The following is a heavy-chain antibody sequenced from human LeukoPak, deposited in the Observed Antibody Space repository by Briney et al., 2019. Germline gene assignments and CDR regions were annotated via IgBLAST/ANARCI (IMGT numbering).Heavy chain of an antibody. CDR1: GGSFSGYY. CDR3: ARDRAVLLPSWAFDI. CDR2: INHSGST. J-gene: IGHJ3*02. V-gene: IGHV4-34*01. D-gene: IGHD3-10*01. Sequence: SETLSLTCAVYGGSFSGYYWSWIRQPPGKGLEWIGEINHSGSTDYNPSLKSRVTISVDTSKNQFSLRLSSVTAADTAVYYCARDRAVLLPSWAFDIWGQGTMVTVSS.